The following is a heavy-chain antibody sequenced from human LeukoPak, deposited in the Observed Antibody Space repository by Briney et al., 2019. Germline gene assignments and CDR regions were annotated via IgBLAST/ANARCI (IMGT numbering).Heavy chain of an antibody. V-gene: IGHV3-30*04. CDR2: ISYDGRNK. Sequence: PGRSLRLSCAASGFTFSNYAMHWVRQAPGKGLEWVAVISYDGRNKYYADSVKGRFTISRDNSKNTLYLQMNSLRAEDTAVYYCARDAVPLSRGGSKSYLFDYWGQGTLVTVSS. CDR1: GFTFSNYA. CDR3: ARDAVPLSRGGSKSYLFDY. J-gene: IGHJ4*02. D-gene: IGHD2-15*01.